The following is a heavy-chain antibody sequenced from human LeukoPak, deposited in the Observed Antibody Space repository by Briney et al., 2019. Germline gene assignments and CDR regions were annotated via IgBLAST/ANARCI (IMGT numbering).Heavy chain of an antibody. J-gene: IGHJ6*03. V-gene: IGHV3-23*01. CDR2: ISGSGGST. Sequence: GSLRLSCAASGFTFSSYAMSWVRQAPGKGLEWVSAISGSGGSTYYADSVRGRFTISRDNSKNTLYLQMNSLRAEDTAVYYCAKAGVPFSYYYVDVWGKGTTVTVSS. CDR1: GFTFSSYA. CDR3: AKAGVPFSYYYVDV.